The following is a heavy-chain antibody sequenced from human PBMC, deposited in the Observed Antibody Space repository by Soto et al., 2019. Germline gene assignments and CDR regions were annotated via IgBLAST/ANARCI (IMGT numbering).Heavy chain of an antibody. J-gene: IGHJ4*02. Sequence: SETLSLTCTVSGASITFGGYSWSWIRQTPGKGLEWVGYINHLETTFYNPSFESRLTLSIDRAKNQFSLKLHSMSAADRAVYFCARGGGSDSFDYWGQGILVTVSS. CDR2: INHLETT. CDR1: GASITFGGYS. CDR3: ARGGGSDSFDY. V-gene: IGHV4-30-2*01. D-gene: IGHD1-26*01.